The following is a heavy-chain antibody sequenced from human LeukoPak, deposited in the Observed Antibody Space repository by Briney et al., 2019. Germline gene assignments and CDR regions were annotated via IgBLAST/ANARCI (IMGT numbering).Heavy chain of an antibody. CDR1: GGSFSGYY. CDR2: INHSGST. V-gene: IGHV4-34*01. J-gene: IGHJ6*03. D-gene: IGHD2-2*01. CDR3: ARILFGSTRPMRYYYYMDV. Sequence: SETLSLTCAVYGGSFSGYYWSWIRQPPGKGLEWIGEINHSGSTNYNPSLKSRVTISVDTSKNQFSLKLSSVTAADTAVYYCARILFGSTRPMRYYYYMDVWGKGTTVTVSS.